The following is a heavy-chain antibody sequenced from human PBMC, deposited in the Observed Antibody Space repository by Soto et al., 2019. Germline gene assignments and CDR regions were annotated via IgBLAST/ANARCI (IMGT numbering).Heavy chain of an antibody. J-gene: IGHJ4*02. V-gene: IGHV1-24*01. Sequence: ASVKVSCKVSGYTLTELSMHWVRQAPGKGLEWMGGFDPEDGETIYAQKFQGRVTMTEDTSTDTAYMELSSLRSEDTAVYYCATLDIVVVVAAFLYWGQGTLATVSP. CDR2: FDPEDGET. CDR3: ATLDIVVVVAAFLY. D-gene: IGHD2-15*01. CDR1: GYTLTELS.